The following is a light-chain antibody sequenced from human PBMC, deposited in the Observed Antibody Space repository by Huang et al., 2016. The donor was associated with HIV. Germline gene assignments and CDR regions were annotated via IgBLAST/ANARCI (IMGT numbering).Light chain of an antibody. CDR1: QNVRSN. Sequence: EIVMTQSPATLSVSPGGGATLSCRARQNVRSNLAWYQQTSGQAPRLLIYDTSTRASGVPTRFSGSGSVTEFTLTISGLQSEDFAVYYCQQYDNWPPGLTFGGGTKVEI. J-gene: IGKJ4*01. CDR2: DTS. V-gene: IGKV3D-15*01. CDR3: QQYDNWPPGLT.